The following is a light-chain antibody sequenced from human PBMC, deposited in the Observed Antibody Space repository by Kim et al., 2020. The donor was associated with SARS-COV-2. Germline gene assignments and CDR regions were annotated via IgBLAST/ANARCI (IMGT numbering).Light chain of an antibody. V-gene: IGLV2-14*03. Sequence: GQSITISCTGTSSDVGGQKYVSWYQQHPGKAPQLMIFDVTNRPSGISTRFSGSKSGNTASLTISGFRAEDEADYYCCSYTNSGTYVFGSGTKVTVL. J-gene: IGLJ1*01. CDR3: CSYTNSGTYV. CDR2: DVT. CDR1: SSDVGGQKY.